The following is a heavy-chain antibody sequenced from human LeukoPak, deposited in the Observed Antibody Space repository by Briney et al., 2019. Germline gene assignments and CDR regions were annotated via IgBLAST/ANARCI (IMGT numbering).Heavy chain of an antibody. CDR1: GGSFSGYY. V-gene: IGHV4-34*01. CDR2: INHSGST. D-gene: IGHD3-22*01. J-gene: IGHJ6*02. Sequence: SETLSLTCAVYGGSFSGYYWSWIRQPPGKGLEWIGEINHSGSTNYNPSLKSRVTMSVDTSKNQFSLKLSSVTAVDTAVYYCARMGAYDSSGYYSPYYYGLDVWGQGTTVTVSS. CDR3: ARMGAYDSSGYYSPYYYGLDV.